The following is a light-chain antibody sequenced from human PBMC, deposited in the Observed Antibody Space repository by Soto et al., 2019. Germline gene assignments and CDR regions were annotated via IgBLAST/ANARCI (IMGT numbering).Light chain of an antibody. CDR2: LSSDGSH. V-gene: IGLV4-69*01. CDR1: SGHSSYA. CDR3: QTWDTGARVV. Sequence: QLVLTQSTSASASLGASVKLTCTLSSGHSSYAIAWHQQQPEKGPRYLMKLSSDGSHSKGDGIPDRFSGSSSGAERYLTISSLQSEDDADYYCQTWDTGARVVFGGGTKLTVL. J-gene: IGLJ2*01.